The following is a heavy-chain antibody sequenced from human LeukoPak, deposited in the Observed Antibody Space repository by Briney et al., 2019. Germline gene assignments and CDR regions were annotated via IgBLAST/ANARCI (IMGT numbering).Heavy chain of an antibody. CDR2: ISGSGDST. J-gene: IGHJ4*02. D-gene: IGHD3-10*01. V-gene: IGHV3-23*01. CDR3: ARATMGAFDY. Sequence: PGGSLRLSCAASEFTFSYYAMTWVRQAPGKGLEWVSTISGSGDSTYYADSVKGRFTISRDNSKNTLYLQMNSLRAEDTAVYYCARATMGAFDYWGQGTLVTVSS. CDR1: EFTFSYYA.